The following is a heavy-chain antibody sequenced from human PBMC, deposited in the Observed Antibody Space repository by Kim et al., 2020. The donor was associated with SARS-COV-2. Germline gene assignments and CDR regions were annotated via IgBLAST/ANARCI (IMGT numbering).Heavy chain of an antibody. D-gene: IGHD1-26*01. CDR2: NT. J-gene: IGHJ4*02. Sequence: NTGSAQKFQGRVTMTRNTSLSTDYMELSSLRSEDTAVYYCASSIVGATLDYWGQGTLVTVSS. V-gene: IGHV1-8*01. CDR3: ASSIVGATLDY.